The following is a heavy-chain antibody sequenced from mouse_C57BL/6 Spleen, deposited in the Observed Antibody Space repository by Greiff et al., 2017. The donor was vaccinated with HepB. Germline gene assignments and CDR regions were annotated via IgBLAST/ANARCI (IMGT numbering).Heavy chain of an antibody. CDR1: GFSLTSYA. CDR2: IWTGGGT. Sequence: VMLVESGPGLVAPSQSLSITCTVSGFSLTSYAISWVRQPPGKGLEWLGVIWTGGGTNYNSALKSRLSISKDNSKSQVFLKMNSLQTDDTARYYCARIYYDYDEDYFDYWGQGTTLTVSS. D-gene: IGHD2-4*01. CDR3: ARIYYDYDEDYFDY. J-gene: IGHJ2*01. V-gene: IGHV2-9-1*01.